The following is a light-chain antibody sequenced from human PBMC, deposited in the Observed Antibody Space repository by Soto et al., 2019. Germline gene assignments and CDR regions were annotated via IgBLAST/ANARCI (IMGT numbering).Light chain of an antibody. V-gene: IGKV3-15*01. CDR1: QSVGTY. J-gene: IGKJ1*01. CDR2: GAY. Sequence: EIVLTQSPATLSLSPGERATLSCRASQSVGTYLAWYQHRPGQSPRLLMYGAYTRASGISARFSGSGSGTEFTLTITSLQSEDSAIYYCQQYNTWPRTFGQGTKVDIK. CDR3: QQYNTWPRT.